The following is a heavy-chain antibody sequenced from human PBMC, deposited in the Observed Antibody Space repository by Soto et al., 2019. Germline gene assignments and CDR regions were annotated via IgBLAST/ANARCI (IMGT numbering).Heavy chain of an antibody. CDR1: GGSISSGGYY. V-gene: IGHV4-31*03. CDR2: IYYSGST. CDR3: ARASGYPSRWFDP. D-gene: IGHD5-12*01. Sequence: QVQLQESGPGLVKPSQTLSLTCTVSGGSISSGGYYWSWIRQHPGKGLEWIGDIYYSGSTYYNTSLKSRVTIAVDTSKNQSALKLSSVTAADTAVYYCARASGYPSRWFDPWGQGTLVTVSS. J-gene: IGHJ5*02.